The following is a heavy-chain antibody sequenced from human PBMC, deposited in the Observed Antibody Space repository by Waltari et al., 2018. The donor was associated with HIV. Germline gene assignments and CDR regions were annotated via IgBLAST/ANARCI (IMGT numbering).Heavy chain of an antibody. D-gene: IGHD1-26*01. CDR3: AREADSAYYYYGMDV. J-gene: IGHJ6*02. CDR1: EFTVSSTY. CDR2: IYSGGST. Sequence: EVQLLASGVSLVQPGGSMGLSFAAAEFTVSSTYMSWVRQAPGKGLEWVAVIYSGGSTYYADSVKGRFTISRDNSKNTLYLQMNSLRAEDTAVYYCAREADSAYYYYGMDVWGQGTTVTVSS. V-gene: IGHV3-66*02.